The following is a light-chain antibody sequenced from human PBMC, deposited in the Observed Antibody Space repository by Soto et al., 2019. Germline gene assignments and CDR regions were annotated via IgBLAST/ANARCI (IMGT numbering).Light chain of an antibody. CDR3: QQYGSSPSWT. Sequence: IVLTQSPGTLSLSPGERATLSCRASQSVSSSYLAWYQQKPGQAPRLLIYGASSRATGIPDRFSGSGSGTDFTLTISRLEPEYFAVYYCQQYGSSPSWTFVKGNKV. V-gene: IGKV3-20*01. J-gene: IGKJ1*01. CDR2: GAS. CDR1: QSVSSSY.